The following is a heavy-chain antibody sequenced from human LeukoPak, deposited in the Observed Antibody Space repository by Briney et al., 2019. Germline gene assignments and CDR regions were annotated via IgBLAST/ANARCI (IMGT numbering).Heavy chain of an antibody. CDR1: GGTFSSYA. CDR2: ITPIFGTA. Sequence: SVKVSCKASGGTFSSYAISWVRQAPGQGLEWMGGITPIFGTANYAQKFQGRVTITADESTSTAYMEPSSLRSEDTAVYYCARTYLRLGELSLSGYFDYWGQGTLVTVSS. J-gene: IGHJ4*02. V-gene: IGHV1-69*13. CDR3: ARTYLRLGELSLSGYFDY. D-gene: IGHD3-16*02.